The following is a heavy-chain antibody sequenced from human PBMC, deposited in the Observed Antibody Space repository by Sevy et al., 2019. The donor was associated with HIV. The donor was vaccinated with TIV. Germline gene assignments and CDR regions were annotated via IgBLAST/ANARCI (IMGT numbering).Heavy chain of an antibody. Sequence: SETLSLTCTVSGYSISTGYYWDWIRQPPGKGLEWIGNIYHGGSIYYNPSLKSRVTISVDTSKNQFSLKLSSVTATDTAVYYCARQDSSVYYRYFDYWGQGTLVTVSS. CDR1: GYSISTGYY. CDR2: IYHGGSI. J-gene: IGHJ4*02. D-gene: IGHD3-22*01. CDR3: ARQDSSVYYRYFDY. V-gene: IGHV4-38-2*02.